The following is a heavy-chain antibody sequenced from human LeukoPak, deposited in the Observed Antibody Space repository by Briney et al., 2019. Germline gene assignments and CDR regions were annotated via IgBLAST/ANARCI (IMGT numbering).Heavy chain of an antibody. V-gene: IGHV3-53*01. CDR2: IYDGGST. J-gene: IGHJ4*02. Sequence: PGGSLRLSCAASGLTFNKTAMSWVRQAPGKGLEWVSVIYDGGSTYSADSVKGRFTISRDNSKNTLYLQINSLRAEDTAVYYCARGIAAAGTALYNWGQGTLLTVSS. D-gene: IGHD6-13*01. CDR3: ARGIAAAGTALYN. CDR1: GLTFNKTA.